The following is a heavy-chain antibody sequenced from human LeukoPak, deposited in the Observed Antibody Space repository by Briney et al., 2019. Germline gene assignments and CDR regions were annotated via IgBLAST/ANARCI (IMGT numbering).Heavy chain of an antibody. CDR3: AAADSSSSGSHYYYGMDV. CDR1: GYTFTDYY. D-gene: IGHD6-6*01. J-gene: IGHJ6*02. Sequence: ASVKVSCKASGYTFTDYYIHWVRQAPGQGLEWMGWINPNNGGTNYAQKFQGTGTMTRDTSISAAYMELNWLTSDDTAVYYCAAADSSSSGSHYYYGMDVWGRGTTVTVSS. V-gene: IGHV1-2*02. CDR2: INPNNGGT.